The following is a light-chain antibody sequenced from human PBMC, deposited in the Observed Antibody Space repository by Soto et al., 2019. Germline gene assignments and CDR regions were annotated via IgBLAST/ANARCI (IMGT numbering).Light chain of an antibody. V-gene: IGKV4-1*01. Sequence: DIVITQFPYSLAVSLGDWATITCKSSQTILSTSNNRNYLAWYRQKKGQSPRVXIYWASTRESGVPDRISGSVYETDFNLTISSLQAEGVAVYYCQQYVSLPLTFGGGTKVDI. J-gene: IGKJ4*01. CDR3: QQYVSLPLT. CDR2: WAS. CDR1: QTILSTSNNRNY.